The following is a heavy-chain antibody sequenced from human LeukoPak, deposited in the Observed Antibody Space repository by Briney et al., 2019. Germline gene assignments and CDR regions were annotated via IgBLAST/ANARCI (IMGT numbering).Heavy chain of an antibody. CDR2: IYYSGST. CDR3: ARVYDSGSQAYFYYMDV. D-gene: IGHD3-10*01. V-gene: IGHV4-59*01. J-gene: IGHJ6*03. Sequence: SETLSLTCTVSGGSISSYYWSWIRQPPGKGLEWIGYIYYSGSTNYNPSLKSRVTMSVDTSKNQFSLKVNSVTAADTAVYYCARVYDSGSQAYFYYMDVWGKGTTVTISS. CDR1: GGSISSYY.